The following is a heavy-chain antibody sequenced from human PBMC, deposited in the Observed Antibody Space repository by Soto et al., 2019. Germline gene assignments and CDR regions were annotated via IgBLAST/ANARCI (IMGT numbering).Heavy chain of an antibody. CDR1: GGTFSSYA. CDR3: ARVIVVVPAAMEVFGYFDY. CDR2: IIPIFGTA. J-gene: IGHJ4*02. D-gene: IGHD2-2*01. Sequence: QVQLVQSGAEVKKPGSSVKVSCKASGGTFSSYAISWVRQAPGQGLEWMGGIIPIFGTAKYAQKFQGRVTITADESTSTAYMELSSLRSEDTAVYYCARVIVVVPAAMEVFGYFDYWGQGTLVTVSS. V-gene: IGHV1-69*01.